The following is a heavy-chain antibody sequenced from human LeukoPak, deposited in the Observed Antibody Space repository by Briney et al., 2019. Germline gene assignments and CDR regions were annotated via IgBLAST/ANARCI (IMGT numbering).Heavy chain of an antibody. CDR1: GFTFRNYV. Sequence: PGGSLRLSCAASGFTFRNYVMSWVRQVPGKGLEWVSALTGASDSTYYADSVKGRFTISRDNSENTLYLQMNSLRAEDTAVYYCARDLNYYNSSGLVYWGQGTLVTVSS. CDR3: ARDLNYYNSSGLVY. V-gene: IGHV3-23*01. J-gene: IGHJ4*02. D-gene: IGHD3-22*01. CDR2: LTGASDST.